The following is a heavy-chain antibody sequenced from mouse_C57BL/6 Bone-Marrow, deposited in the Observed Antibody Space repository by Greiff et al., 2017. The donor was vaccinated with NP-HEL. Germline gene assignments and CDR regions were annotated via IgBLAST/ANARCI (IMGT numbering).Heavy chain of an antibody. CDR2: IGWNDDK. V-gene: IGHV8-5*01. Sequence: QVQLKESGSGILQPSQTLSLTCSFSGFSLSTSNMGIGWIRQPSGMGLVWLAHIGWNDDKLYNPAVKSRLTISTDTSKYRVFLKLTSVVTAVTATYYCAQIDCYSSDWYFDVWGTGTTVTVSS. CDR3: AQIDCYSSDWYFDV. D-gene: IGHD1-1*01. J-gene: IGHJ1*03. CDR1: GFSLSTSNMG.